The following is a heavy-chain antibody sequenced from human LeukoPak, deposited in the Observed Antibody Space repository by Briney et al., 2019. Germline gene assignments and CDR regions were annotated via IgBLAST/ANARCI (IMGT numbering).Heavy chain of an antibody. CDR1: GFTLSSYA. D-gene: IGHD1-26*01. V-gene: IGHV3-30-3*01. Sequence: GGSLRLSCAASGFTLSSYAMHWVRQAPGKGLEWVAVISYDGSNKYYADSVKGRFTISRDNSKNTLYLQMNSLRAEDTAVYYCARDQGRWELLTPPYYWGQGTLVTVSS. CDR2: ISYDGSNK. J-gene: IGHJ4*02. CDR3: ARDQGRWELLTPPYY.